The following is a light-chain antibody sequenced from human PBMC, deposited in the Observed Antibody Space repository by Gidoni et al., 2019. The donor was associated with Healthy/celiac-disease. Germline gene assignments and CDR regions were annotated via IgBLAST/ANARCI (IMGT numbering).Light chain of an antibody. Sequence: ELVMTQSPATLSVSPGESATLSCRASQSVSNNLAWYQHRPGQAPRLLIYGASTRATGIPARFSGNGSGTEFTLTISNLQSEDFAVYYCQQYNNWPPLTFGGGTKVEIK. CDR1: QSVSNN. CDR3: QQYNNWPPLT. J-gene: IGKJ4*01. CDR2: GAS. V-gene: IGKV3-15*01.